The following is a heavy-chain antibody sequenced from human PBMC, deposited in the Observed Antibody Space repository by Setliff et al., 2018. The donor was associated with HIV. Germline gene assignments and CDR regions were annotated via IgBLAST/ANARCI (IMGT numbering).Heavy chain of an antibody. D-gene: IGHD1-26*01. V-gene: IGHV1-3*01. CDR2: INAGDDNT. J-gene: IGHJ4*02. CDR1: GYTFSTNA. CDR3: AKDKTEGAMGH. Sequence: ASVKVSCKAFGYTFSTNAIHWVRQAPGQRLEWMGHINAGDDNTRYSEKFQGRVTMTRDTSTNTAYMEVRSLRPDDTAVYYCAKDKTEGAMGHWGQGTLVTVSS.